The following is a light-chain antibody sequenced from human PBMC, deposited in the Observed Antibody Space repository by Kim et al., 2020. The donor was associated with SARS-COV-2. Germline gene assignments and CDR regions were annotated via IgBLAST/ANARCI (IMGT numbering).Light chain of an antibody. V-gene: IGLV1-47*01. CDR1: SSNIGSNY. J-gene: IGLJ2*01. Sequence: VTISCSGSSSNIGSNYVYWYQQLPGTAPKLLIYRNNQRPSGVPDRFSGSKSGTLASLAISGLRSEDEADYYCAAWDDSLSGPNVVFGGGTQLTVL. CDR2: RNN. CDR3: AAWDDSLSGPNVV.